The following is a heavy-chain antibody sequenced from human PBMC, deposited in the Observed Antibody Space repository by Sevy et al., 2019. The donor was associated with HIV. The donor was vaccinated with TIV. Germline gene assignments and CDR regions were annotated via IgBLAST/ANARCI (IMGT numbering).Heavy chain of an antibody. CDR1: GYSFTNHA. CDR2: IKAHNGNI. Sequence: ASVKVSCKASGYSFTNHAIQWVRQAPGQGLEWMGWIKAHNGNIKYSQKFQDRLTITRDTSATTAYMELRSLRPEDTALYFCARERGGSFGVVAGQFDSWGQGTLVTVSS. CDR3: ARERGGSFGVVAGQFDS. V-gene: IGHV1-3*01. D-gene: IGHD3-3*01. J-gene: IGHJ4*02.